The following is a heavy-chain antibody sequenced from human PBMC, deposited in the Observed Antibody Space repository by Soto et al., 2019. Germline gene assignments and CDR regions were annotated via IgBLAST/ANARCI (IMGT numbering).Heavy chain of an antibody. V-gene: IGHV4-4*08. CDR3: ETQTFGSNAFFDT. CDR2: IXXXGTX. D-gene: IGHD3-10*01. J-gene: IGHJ4*02. Sequence: XXTLSLTCSVSGASISRNFWSWVRQPPGXXXXXXXXIXXXGTXXTKXXXXXXXNXXXDXXXNKFTLNLAYVSEADTAVYYCETQTFGSNAFFDTWGQGALVTVS. CDR1: GASISRNF.